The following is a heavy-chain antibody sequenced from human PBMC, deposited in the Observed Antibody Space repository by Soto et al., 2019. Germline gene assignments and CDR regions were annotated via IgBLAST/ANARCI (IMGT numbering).Heavy chain of an antibody. Sequence: HPGGSLRLSCVASGFTFSNYGMHWFRQAPGKGVEWVAVIDYNEINQDYIDPGKGRFTISRDHSKDTLYLQMNCLGAEDTAVYYCARDFCPVPTCYDLWGQGVLVTVSS. CDR2: IDYNEINQ. CDR3: ARDFCPVPTCYDL. J-gene: IGHJ4*02. D-gene: IGHD2-2*01. CDR1: GFTFSNYG. V-gene: IGHV3-33*01.